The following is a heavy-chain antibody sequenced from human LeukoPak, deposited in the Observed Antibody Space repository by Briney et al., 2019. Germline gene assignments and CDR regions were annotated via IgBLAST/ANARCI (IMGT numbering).Heavy chain of an antibody. J-gene: IGHJ5*02. CDR3: ARVGYSSGWYRVSWFDP. V-gene: IGHV4-30-4*01. D-gene: IGHD6-19*01. CDR2: IYYSGST. CDR1: GGSISSGDYY. Sequence: PSETLSLTCTVSGGSISSGDYYWSWIRQPPGKGLEWIGYIYYSGSTYYNPSLKSRVTISVDTSKNQFSLKLSSVTAADTAVYYCARVGYSSGWYRVSWFDPWGQGTLVTVSS.